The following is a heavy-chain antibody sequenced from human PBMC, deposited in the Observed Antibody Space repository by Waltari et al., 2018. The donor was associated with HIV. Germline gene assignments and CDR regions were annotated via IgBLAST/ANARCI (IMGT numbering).Heavy chain of an antibody. CDR3: ARLSSGWYDAAFDI. CDR1: GFIVSSNY. J-gene: IGHJ3*02. Sequence: EVQLVESGGGLIQPGGSLRLPCAASGFIVSSNYMSWVRPAPGKGLEWVSVIYSGGSTYYADSVKGRFTISRDKSKNTLYLQMNSLRVEDTAVYYCARLSSGWYDAAFDIWGQGTMVTVSS. D-gene: IGHD6-19*01. V-gene: IGHV3-53*01. CDR2: IYSGGST.